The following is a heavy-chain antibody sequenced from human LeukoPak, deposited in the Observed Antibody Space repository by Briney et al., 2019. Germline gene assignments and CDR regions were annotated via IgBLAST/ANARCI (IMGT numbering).Heavy chain of an antibody. Sequence: SETLSLTCTVSGGSISGSSYYWGWIRQPPGKGLEWIGSIYYSGSTNYNPSLKSRVTISVDTSKNQFSLKLSSVTAADTAVYYCARVHYDSSGYSNWFDPWGQGTLVTVSS. CDR1: GGSISGSSYY. CDR2: IYYSGST. J-gene: IGHJ5*02. D-gene: IGHD3-22*01. V-gene: IGHV4-39*07. CDR3: ARVHYDSSGYSNWFDP.